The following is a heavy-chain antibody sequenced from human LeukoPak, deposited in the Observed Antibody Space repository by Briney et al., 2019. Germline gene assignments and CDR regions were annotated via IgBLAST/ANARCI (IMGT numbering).Heavy chain of an antibody. J-gene: IGHJ4*02. V-gene: IGHV3-30*02. CDR3: ANIPNSFGPDY. Sequence: GGSLRLSCAASGFSVSNFGMHWVRQAPGKGLEWVAFVQKGGSYEKYGDSVKGRFTISRDNSKNTMYLQMNSLRVEDTAVYYCANIPNSFGPDYWGQGSLVTVSS. CDR1: GFSVSNFG. D-gene: IGHD3-16*01. CDR2: VQKGGSYE.